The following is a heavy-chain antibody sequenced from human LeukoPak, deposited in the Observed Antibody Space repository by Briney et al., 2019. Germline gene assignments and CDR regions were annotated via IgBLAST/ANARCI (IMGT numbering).Heavy chain of an antibody. CDR2: IYYSGST. CDR3: ARIRVLRYFDWPSDYYFDY. Sequence: SETLSLTCTVSGGSISSSSYYWGWIRQPPGKGPEWIGSIYYSGSTYYNPSLKSRVTISVDTSKNQFSLKLSSVTAADTAVYYCARIRVLRYFDWPSDYYFDYWGQGTLVTVSS. J-gene: IGHJ4*02. CDR1: GGSISSSSYY. V-gene: IGHV4-39*07. D-gene: IGHD3-9*01.